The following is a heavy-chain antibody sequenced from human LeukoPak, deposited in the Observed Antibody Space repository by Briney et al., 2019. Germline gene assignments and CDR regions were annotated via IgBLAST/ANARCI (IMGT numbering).Heavy chain of an antibody. CDR3: AKDRLTLDAFDI. V-gene: IGHV3-23*01. Sequence: PGGSLRLSCAASGFTFSNYGMSWVRQAPGKGLEWVSAIIGSGGTTYYGDSLKGRFTISRDNSKNTLYLQMDSLRAEDTAVYYCAKDRLTLDAFDIWGQGAMVTVSS. D-gene: IGHD2-21*02. J-gene: IGHJ3*02. CDR2: IIGSGGTT. CDR1: GFTFSNYG.